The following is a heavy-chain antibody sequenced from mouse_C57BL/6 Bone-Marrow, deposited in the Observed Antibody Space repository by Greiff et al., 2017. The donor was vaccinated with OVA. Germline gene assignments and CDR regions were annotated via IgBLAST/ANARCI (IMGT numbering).Heavy chain of an antibody. CDR2: ISSGSSTI. J-gene: IGHJ3*01. V-gene: IGHV5-17*01. D-gene: IGHD2-1*01. CDR3: ARPYGNYSFAY. Sequence: EVQLVESGGGLVKPGGSLKLSCAASGFTFSDYGMHWVRQAPEKGLEWVAYISSGSSTIYYADTVKGRFTISRDNAKNTLFLQMTSLRSEDTAMYYCARPYGNYSFAYWGQGTLVTVSA. CDR1: GFTFSDYG.